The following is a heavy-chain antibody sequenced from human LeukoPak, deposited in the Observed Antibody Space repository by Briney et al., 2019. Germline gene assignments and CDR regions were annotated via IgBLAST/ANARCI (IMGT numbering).Heavy chain of an antibody. CDR1: GFTFSSYA. CDR2: ISYDGSNK. J-gene: IGHJ6*02. D-gene: IGHD2-2*01. V-gene: IGHV3-30*04. Sequence: GGSLRLSCAASGFTFSSYAMHWVRQAPGKGLEWVAVISYDGSNKYYADSVKGRFTISRDNSKNTLYLQMNSLRAEDTAVYYCARDPLDIVVVPAAMAYYYYGMDVWGQGTTVTVSS. CDR3: ARDPLDIVVVPAAMAYYYYGMDV.